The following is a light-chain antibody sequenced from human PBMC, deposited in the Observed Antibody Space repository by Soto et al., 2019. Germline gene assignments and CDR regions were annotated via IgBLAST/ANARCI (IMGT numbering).Light chain of an antibody. J-gene: IGKJ1*01. V-gene: IGKV1-5*03. CDR3: QQYNSYSWT. Sequence: DIQMTQSPSTLSASVGDTVTITCRASQSFSNWLAWYQQKPGKAPKFLIYKASTLESGAPSRFSGSGSGTEFPRAIRRLQPDDFATYYCQQYNSYSWTFGKGTKVEIK. CDR1: QSFSNW. CDR2: KAS.